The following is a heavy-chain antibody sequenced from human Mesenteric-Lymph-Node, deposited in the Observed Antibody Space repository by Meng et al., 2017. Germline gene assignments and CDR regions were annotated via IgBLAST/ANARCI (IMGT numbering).Heavy chain of an antibody. CDR1: GFTFDDYG. CDR2: INWNGGST. D-gene: IGHD3-22*01. V-gene: IGHV3-20*04. Sequence: GGSLRLSCAASGFTFDDYGMSWVRQAPGKGLEWVSGINWNGGSTGYADSVKGRFTISRDNAKNSLYLQMNSLRAEDTALYYCARASDSSGYSPFSAFDIWGQGTMVTVSS. CDR3: ARASDSSGYSPFSAFDI. J-gene: IGHJ3*02.